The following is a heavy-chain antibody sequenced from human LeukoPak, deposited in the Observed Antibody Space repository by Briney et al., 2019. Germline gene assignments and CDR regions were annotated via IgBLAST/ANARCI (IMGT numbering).Heavy chain of an antibody. V-gene: IGHV3-23*01. CDR3: ARGGLEPVDY. D-gene: IGHD1-14*01. Sequence: GGSLRLSCAASGFIFSTYGMRWVRQAPGKGLEWVSSISGSGGTTFYADSVKGRFTISRDNSKNTLYLQMNGLRAEDTAVYYCARGGLEPVDYWGQGTLVTVSS. J-gene: IGHJ4*02. CDR2: ISGSGGTT. CDR1: GFIFSTYG.